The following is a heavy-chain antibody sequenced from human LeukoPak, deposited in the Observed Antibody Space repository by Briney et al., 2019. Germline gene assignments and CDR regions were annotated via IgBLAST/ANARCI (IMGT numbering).Heavy chain of an antibody. D-gene: IGHD3-10*01. CDR2: ISWNSGII. CDR1: GFTFHDYA. CDR3: AREYYYGSGSYHY. J-gene: IGHJ4*02. V-gene: IGHV3-9*01. Sequence: GGSLRLSCAASGFTFHDYAMHWVRQAPGKGLEWVAGISWNSGIIGYADSVKGRFTISRDNAKNSVYLQMNSLRAEDTAVYYCAREYYYGSGSYHYWGQGTLVTVSS.